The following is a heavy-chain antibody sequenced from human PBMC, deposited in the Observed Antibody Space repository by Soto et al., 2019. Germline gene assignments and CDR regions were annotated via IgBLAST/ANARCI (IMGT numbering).Heavy chain of an antibody. Sequence: PSETLSLTCTVSGGSISSYYWSWIRQPPGKGLEWIGYIYYSGSTNYNPSLKSRVTISVDTSKNQFSLKLSSVTAADTAVYYCARDKGVATMLFDYWGQGTLVTVSS. CDR2: IYYSGST. J-gene: IGHJ4*02. CDR1: GGSISSYY. D-gene: IGHD5-12*01. V-gene: IGHV4-59*01. CDR3: ARDKGVATMLFDY.